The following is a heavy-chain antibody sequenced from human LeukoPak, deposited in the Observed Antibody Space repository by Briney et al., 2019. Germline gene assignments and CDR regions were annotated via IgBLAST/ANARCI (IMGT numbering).Heavy chain of an antibody. J-gene: IGHJ2*01. CDR3: AGTPLRYFDWLSSRGGRPRSYWYFDL. V-gene: IGHV4-59*01. Sequence: PSETLSLTCTVSGGSISSYYWSWIRQPPGKGLEWIGYIYYSGSTNYNPSLKSRATILVDTSKNQFSLKLSSVTAADTAVYYCAGTPLRYFDWLSSRGGRPRSYWYFDLWGRGTLVTVSS. CDR2: IYYSGST. D-gene: IGHD3-9*01. CDR1: GGSISSYY.